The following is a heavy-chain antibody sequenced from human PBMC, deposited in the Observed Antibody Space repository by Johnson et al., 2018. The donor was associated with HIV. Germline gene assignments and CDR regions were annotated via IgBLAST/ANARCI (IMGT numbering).Heavy chain of an antibody. V-gene: IGHV3-9*01. CDR2: LSWNSGSL. Sequence: VQLVESGGGLVQPGRSLRLSCAASGFTFDDFAMHWVRQAPGKGLEWVSGLSWNSGSLGYADSVKGRFTISRDNAKNSLYLQMNSLRAEDTALYYCAKDRAAAGTYDAFDVWGQGTMVTVSS. D-gene: IGHD6-13*01. J-gene: IGHJ3*01. CDR3: AKDRAAAGTYDAFDV. CDR1: GFTFDDFA.